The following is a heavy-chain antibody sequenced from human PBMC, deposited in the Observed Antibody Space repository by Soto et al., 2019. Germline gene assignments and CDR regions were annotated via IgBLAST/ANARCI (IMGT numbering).Heavy chain of an antibody. CDR1: GDSISSYIYD. Sequence: QLQLQESGPGLVKPSETLSLTCTVSGDSISSYIYDWGWIRQPPGKGLEWIGSIYHSGSTYYNPSLKSRITMSVDTSKNQFSLKLTSVTAADTAVHYCARLGYFGSGGYHWGKFDYWGQGTLVTVSS. V-gene: IGHV4-39*01. CDR2: IYHSGST. J-gene: IGHJ4*02. CDR3: ARLGYFGSGGYHWGKFDY. D-gene: IGHD3-22*01.